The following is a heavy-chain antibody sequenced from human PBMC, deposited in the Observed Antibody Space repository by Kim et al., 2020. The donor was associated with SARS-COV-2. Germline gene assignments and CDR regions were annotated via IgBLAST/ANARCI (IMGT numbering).Heavy chain of an antibody. CDR3: ARATYCGGDCYSGYFQY. V-gene: IGHV4-39*07. J-gene: IGHJ1*01. Sequence: LKSRVTISVDTSKNQFSLKLNSVTAADTAVYYCARATYCGGDCYSGYFQYWGQGTLVTVSS. D-gene: IGHD2-21*02.